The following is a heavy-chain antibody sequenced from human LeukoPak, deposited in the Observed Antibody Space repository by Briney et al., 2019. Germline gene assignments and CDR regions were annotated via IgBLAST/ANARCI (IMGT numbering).Heavy chain of an antibody. V-gene: IGHV3-53*01. CDR2: IYSGRAI. CDR3: ARRPGN. D-gene: IGHD1-14*01. J-gene: IGHJ4*02. CDR1: GFAVGSNY. Sequence: PGGSLRLSCVASGFAVGSNYMSWVRQAPGKGLEWVSLIYSGRAIRYADSVKGRFTISRDSSKNTLFLQMNDLTVEDTARYYCARRPGNWGQGFLVTVSS.